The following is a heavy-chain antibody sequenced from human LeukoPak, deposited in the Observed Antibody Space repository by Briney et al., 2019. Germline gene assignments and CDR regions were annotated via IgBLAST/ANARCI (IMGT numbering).Heavy chain of an antibody. CDR1: GFTFSSFA. V-gene: IGHV3-30*04. J-gene: IGHJ4*02. CDR2: ISLNGGDT. CDR3: ARDPTTRSNRAQFYSDY. D-gene: IGHD4-17*01. Sequence: GGSLRLSCAASGFTFSSFAMHWVRQAPGKGLEWVVVISLNGGDTNYAGSVKGRFTISRDNSKNTLYLQMNSLRAEDTAVYYCARDPTTRSNRAQFYSDYWGQGTLVIVSS.